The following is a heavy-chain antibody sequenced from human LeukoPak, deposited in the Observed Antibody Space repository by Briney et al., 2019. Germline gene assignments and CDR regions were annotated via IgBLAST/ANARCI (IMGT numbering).Heavy chain of an antibody. CDR1: GGTFSSYA. Sequence: SVKVSCKASGGTFSSYAISWVRQAPGPGLEWMGGVIPIFGTANYAQKFQGRVTITADESTSTAYMELSSLRSEDTAVYYCARGNVDTAMADAFDIWGQGTMVTVSS. D-gene: IGHD5-18*01. CDR3: ARGNVDTAMADAFDI. CDR2: VIPIFGTA. J-gene: IGHJ3*02. V-gene: IGHV1-69*13.